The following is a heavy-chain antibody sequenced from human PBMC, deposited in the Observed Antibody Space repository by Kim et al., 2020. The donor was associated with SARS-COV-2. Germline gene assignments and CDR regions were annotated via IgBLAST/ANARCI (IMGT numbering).Heavy chain of an antibody. J-gene: IGHJ5*02. CDR1: GFTFSRYV. V-gene: IGHV3-30*03. CDR3: ARGGLYLAVTIEDR. D-gene: IGHD5-12*01. CDR2: TSPDGTDQ. Sequence: GGSLRLSCAASGFTFSRYVIHWVRHTPGRGLEWVAVTSPDGTDQKYSDSVKGRFTISSDNSKNTLFMYMNSLRVDDTALYYCARGGLYLAVTIEDRWGQRTL.